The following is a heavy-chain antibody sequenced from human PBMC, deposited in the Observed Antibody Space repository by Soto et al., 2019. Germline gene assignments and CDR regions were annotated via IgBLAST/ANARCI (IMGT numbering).Heavy chain of an antibody. V-gene: IGHV4-59*01. D-gene: IGHD6-13*01. CDR1: GGSISSNY. CDR3: ARYRREAVAGYTLDN. CDR2: VYNSGST. Sequence: SETLSLTCTVSGGSISSNYWTWFRQPPGKGLEWIGYVYNSGSTNYNPSLKSRVTISEDTSKSQFSLKVNSMTAADTAVYYCARYRREAVAGYTLDNWGQGILVTVS. J-gene: IGHJ4*02.